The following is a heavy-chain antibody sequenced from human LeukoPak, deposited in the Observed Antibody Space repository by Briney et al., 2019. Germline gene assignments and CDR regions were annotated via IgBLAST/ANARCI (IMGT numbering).Heavy chain of an antibody. CDR2: IYYSVST. J-gene: IGHJ6*03. CDR3: ARTDPRDYYYYYMDV. CDR1: GGSISSYY. V-gene: IGHV4-59*01. Sequence: SETLSLTCTVSGGSISSYYWSWIRQPPGKGLEWIGYIYYSVSTNYNPSLKSRVTISVDTSKNQFSLKLSSVTAADTAVYYCARTDPRDYYYYYMDVWGKGTTVTVSS.